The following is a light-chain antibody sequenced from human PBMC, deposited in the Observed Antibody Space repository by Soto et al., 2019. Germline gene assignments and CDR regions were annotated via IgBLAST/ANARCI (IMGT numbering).Light chain of an antibody. V-gene: IGLV1-44*01. J-gene: IGLJ2*01. CDR1: SSNIGLND. Sequence: QSVLTQPPSASGTPGQTVTVSCSGSSSNIGLNDVDWYRQLSGTAPQILIYDTNHQDTGVPDRFSGSRSGTSASLAIHGLQSEDEADYHCAAWEDSRSGPVFGRGTKVTAL. CDR2: DTN. CDR3: AAWEDSRSGPV.